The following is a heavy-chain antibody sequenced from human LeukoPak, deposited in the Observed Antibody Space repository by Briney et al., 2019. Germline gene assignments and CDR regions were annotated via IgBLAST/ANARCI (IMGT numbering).Heavy chain of an antibody. D-gene: IGHD3-10*01. CDR3: ARDPCMVRGVLDFCRNWFDP. V-gene: IGHV4-39*07. CDR1: GGSISSSSYY. Sequence: SETLSLTCTVSGGSISSSSYYWGWIRQPPGKGLEWIGSIYYSGSTYYNPSLKSRVTISVDTSKNQFSLKLSSVTAADTAVYYCARDPCMVRGVLDFCRNWFDPWGQGTLVTVSS. J-gene: IGHJ5*02. CDR2: IYYSGST.